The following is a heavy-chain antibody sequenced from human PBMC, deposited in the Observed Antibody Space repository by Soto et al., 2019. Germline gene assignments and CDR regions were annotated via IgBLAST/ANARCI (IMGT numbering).Heavy chain of an antibody. V-gene: IGHV3-53*01. CDR3: ARGLYDGSAY. CDR2: IYGGGST. D-gene: IGHD3-22*01. Sequence: PGGSLRLSCAASGFSVSHNYMSWVRQAPGKGLEWVSVIYGGGSTYYADSVKGRFTISRDNSKNTLYLQMNNLRADDSAVYYCARGLYDGSAYWGQGTLGTVSS. J-gene: IGHJ4*02. CDR1: GFSVSHNY.